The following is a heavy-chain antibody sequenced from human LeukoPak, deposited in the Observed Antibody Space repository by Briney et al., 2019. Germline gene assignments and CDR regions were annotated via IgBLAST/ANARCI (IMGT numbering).Heavy chain of an antibody. J-gene: IGHJ4*02. D-gene: IGHD4-17*01. CDR2: IYTTGTT. Sequence: SEALSLTCTVSGGSIFSSYWSWIRQPAGKGLEWIGRIYTTGTTNYNPSLKSRVAMSVDTSKNQFSLKLTSMTAADTAIFYCARENDDYTFTWGQGILVTVSS. CDR1: GGSIFSSY. V-gene: IGHV4-4*07. CDR3: ARENDDYTFT.